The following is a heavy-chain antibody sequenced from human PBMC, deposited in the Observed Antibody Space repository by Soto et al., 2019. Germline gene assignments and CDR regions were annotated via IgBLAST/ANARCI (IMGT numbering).Heavy chain of an antibody. J-gene: IGHJ6*02. V-gene: IGHV4-59*01. CDR3: ARVGSSWYLGMDV. Sequence: QVQLQESGPGLVKPSETLSLTCTVSGGSISNYYWSWIRQPPGMGLEWIGYIYYTGSTNYNPSLKSRVTLSVDTSKNQFSLKLSSVTAADTAVYYCARVGSSWYLGMDVWGQGTTVTVSS. CDR2: IYYTGST. CDR1: GGSISNYY. D-gene: IGHD6-13*01.